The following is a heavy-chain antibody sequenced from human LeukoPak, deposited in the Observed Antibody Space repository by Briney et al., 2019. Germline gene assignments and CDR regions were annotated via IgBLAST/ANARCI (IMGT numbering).Heavy chain of an antibody. J-gene: IGHJ3*02. CDR2: ISSSSSYI. Sequence: GGSLRLSCAASGFTFSSYSMNWVRQAPGKGLEWVSSISSSSSYIYYADSVKGRFTISRDNAKNSLYLQMNSLRAEDTAVYYCVMATRFNDDFDIWGKGKMVSVSS. CDR1: GFTFSSYS. D-gene: IGHD5-12*01. V-gene: IGHV3-21*01. CDR3: VMATRFNDDFDI.